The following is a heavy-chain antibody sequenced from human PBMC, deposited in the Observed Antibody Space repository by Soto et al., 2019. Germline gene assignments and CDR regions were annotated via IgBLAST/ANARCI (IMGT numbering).Heavy chain of an antibody. D-gene: IGHD2-2*03. CDR2: ISLNSGDI. CDR3: AKDNDLDRDGPFDY. CDR1: GFSFDDYG. J-gene: IGHJ4*02. V-gene: IGHV3-9*01. Sequence: EMQLVESGGGSVQPGRSLRLSCAASGFSFDDYGMHWVRQGPGKGLEWVSGISLNSGDIYYADSVKGRFTISRDNAKKSLYLQMNSLRTEDTALYYCAKDNDLDRDGPFDYCGQGILVTVSS.